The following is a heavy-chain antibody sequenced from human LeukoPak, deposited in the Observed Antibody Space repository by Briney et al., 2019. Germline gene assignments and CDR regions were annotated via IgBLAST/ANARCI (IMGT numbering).Heavy chain of an antibody. J-gene: IGHJ4*02. D-gene: IGHD2-15*01. Sequence: GGSLRLSCAASGFTFSSYAMSWVHQAPGKGLEWVSAISGSGGSTYYADPVKGRFTISRDNSKNTLYLQMNSLRAEDTAVYYCAKDGGRQLESGWGQGTLVTVSS. CDR3: AKDGGRQLESG. CDR2: ISGSGGST. CDR1: GFTFSSYA. V-gene: IGHV3-23*01.